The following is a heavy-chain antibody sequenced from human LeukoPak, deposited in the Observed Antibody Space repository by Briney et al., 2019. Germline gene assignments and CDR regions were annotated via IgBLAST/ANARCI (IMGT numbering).Heavy chain of an antibody. CDR2: ISAYNGNA. J-gene: IGHJ6*02. V-gene: IGHV1-18*01. CDR1: GYTFTSYG. Sequence: SVKVSCKAFGYTFTSYGISWVRQAPGQGLEWMGWISAYNGNANYALKLQGRVTMTTDTSTSTAYMELRSLRSDDTAVYYCAGEAGYGMDIWGQGTTVTVSS. CDR3: AGEAGYGMDI.